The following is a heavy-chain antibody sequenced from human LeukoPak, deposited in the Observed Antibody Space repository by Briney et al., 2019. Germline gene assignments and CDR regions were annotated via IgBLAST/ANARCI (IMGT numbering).Heavy chain of an antibody. CDR2: IYTSGST. CDR3: ARHLGAAEFGYYYMDV. CDR1: GGSISSYY. Sequence: PSQTLSLTCTVSGGSISSYYWSWIRQPPGKGLEWIGYIYTSGSTNYNPSLKSRVTISVDTSKNQFSLKLSSVTAADTALYYCARHLGAAEFGYYYMDVWGKGTTVTVSS. D-gene: IGHD3-16*01. J-gene: IGHJ6*03. V-gene: IGHV4-4*09.